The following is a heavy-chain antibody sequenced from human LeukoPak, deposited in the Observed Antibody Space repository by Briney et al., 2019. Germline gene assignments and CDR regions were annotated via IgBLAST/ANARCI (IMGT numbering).Heavy chain of an antibody. J-gene: IGHJ5*02. V-gene: IGHV1-3*01. CDR2: INAGNGNT. CDR3: ARAHIVVVPAAPFDP. Sequence: ASVKVSCKASGYTFTSYAMHWVRQAPGQRLEWMGWINAGNGNTKYSQKFQGRVTITRDTSASTAYMELSSLRSEDTAVYYGARAHIVVVPAAPFDPWGQGTLVTVSS. D-gene: IGHD2-2*01. CDR1: GYTFTSYA.